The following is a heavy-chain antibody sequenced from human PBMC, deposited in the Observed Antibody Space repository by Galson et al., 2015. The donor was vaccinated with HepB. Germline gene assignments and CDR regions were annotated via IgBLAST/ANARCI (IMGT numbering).Heavy chain of an antibody. D-gene: IGHD4-17*01. CDR3: ARVVHGDYAARDWYFDL. V-gene: IGHV3-7*03. J-gene: IGHJ2*01. CDR2: IKQDGSEK. CDR1: GFTFSSYW. Sequence: SLRLSCAASGFTFSSYWMSWVRQAPAKGLEWVANIKQDGSEKYYADSVKGRFTISRDNAKNSLYLQMNSLKAEDTAVYYCARVVHGDYAARDWYFDLWGRGTLVTVSS.